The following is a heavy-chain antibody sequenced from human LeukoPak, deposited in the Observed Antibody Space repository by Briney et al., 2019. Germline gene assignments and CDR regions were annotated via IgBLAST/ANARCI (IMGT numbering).Heavy chain of an antibody. Sequence: GASVKFSCKASGGTFSSYAISWVRQAPGQGLEWMGIINPSGGSTSYAQKFQGRVTMTRDTSTSTVYMELSSLRSEDTAVYYCARVRQQLDWYYFDYWGQGTLVTVSS. CDR1: GGTFSSYA. J-gene: IGHJ4*02. D-gene: IGHD6-13*01. V-gene: IGHV1-46*01. CDR3: ARVRQQLDWYYFDY. CDR2: INPSGGST.